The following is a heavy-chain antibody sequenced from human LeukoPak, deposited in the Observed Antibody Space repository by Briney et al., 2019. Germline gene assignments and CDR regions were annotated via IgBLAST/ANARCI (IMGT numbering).Heavy chain of an antibody. CDR1: GFTFSNAW. D-gene: IGHD5-24*01. V-gene: IGHV3-15*01. J-gene: IGHJ4*02. CDR2: IKSKTDGGTT. Sequence: GGSLRLSCAASGFTFSNAWMSWVRQAPGKGLEWVGRIKSKTDGGTTDYAAPVKGRFTISRDDSKNTLYLQMNSLRAEDTAVYYCAKDKGYSHVDSFDYWGQGTLVTVSS. CDR3: AKDKGYSHVDSFDY.